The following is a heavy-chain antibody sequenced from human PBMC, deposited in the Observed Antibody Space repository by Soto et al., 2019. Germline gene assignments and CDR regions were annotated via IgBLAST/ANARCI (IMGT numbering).Heavy chain of an antibody. D-gene: IGHD5-12*01. CDR3: ARVATTNVGSFDY. CDR2: IIPILGIA. Sequence: QVQLVQSGAEVKKPGSSVKVSCKASGGTFSSYTISWVRQAPGQGLEWMGRIIPILGIANYAQKFQGRVTITADKPTSTAYMELSSLRSEDTAVYYCARVATTNVGSFDYWGQGTLVTVSS. J-gene: IGHJ4*02. V-gene: IGHV1-69*02. CDR1: GGTFSSYT.